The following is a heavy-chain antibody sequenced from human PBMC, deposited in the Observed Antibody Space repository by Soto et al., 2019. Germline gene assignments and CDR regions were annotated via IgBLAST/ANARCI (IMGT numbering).Heavy chain of an antibody. J-gene: IGHJ4*02. D-gene: IGHD2-2*01. CDR2: VNPNTGHT. CDR3: ARGFRTISTSDY. V-gene: IGHV1-8*01. CDR1: GYTFTSYD. Sequence: ASVKVSCKASGYTFTSYDLNWVRQATGQGLEWMGWVNPNTGHTGSAQKFQGRVTMTRNTSISTAYMELSSLRSEDTAVYYCARGFRTISTSDYWGQGTLVTSPQ.